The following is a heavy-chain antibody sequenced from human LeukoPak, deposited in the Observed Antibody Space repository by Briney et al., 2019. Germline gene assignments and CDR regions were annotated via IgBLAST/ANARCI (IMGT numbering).Heavy chain of an antibody. CDR2: ISWNSGSI. CDR3: AKDTALLHHDAFDM. V-gene: IGHV3-9*01. D-gene: IGHD3-22*01. Sequence: PGGSLRLSCAASGFTVSSNYMSWVRQAPGKGLEWVSGISWNSGSIGYADSVKGRFTITRDNAKNSLYLQMNSLRAEDTALYYCAKDTALLHHDAFDMWGQGTMVTVSS. J-gene: IGHJ3*02. CDR1: GFTVSSNY.